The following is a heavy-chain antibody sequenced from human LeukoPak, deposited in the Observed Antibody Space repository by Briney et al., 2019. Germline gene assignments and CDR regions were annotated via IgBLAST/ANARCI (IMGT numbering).Heavy chain of an antibody. Sequence: PSETLSLTCTFSGGSISSYYWSWIRQPPGKGLEWIGYIYYSGNTNYNPSLKSRVTISVDTSKNQFSLKLSSVTAADTAVYYCARSTTVVRFDCWNQRTLVTVPS. CDR2: IYYSGNT. CDR1: GGSISSYY. J-gene: IGHJ4*02. D-gene: IGHD4-23*01. CDR3: ARSTTVVRFDC. V-gene: IGHV4-59*08.